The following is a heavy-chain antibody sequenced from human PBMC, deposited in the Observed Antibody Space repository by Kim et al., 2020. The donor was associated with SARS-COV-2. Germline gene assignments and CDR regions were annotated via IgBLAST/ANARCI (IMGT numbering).Heavy chain of an antibody. V-gene: IGHV4-59*01. Sequence: SETLSLTCTVSSDSIRSYYWSWIRHLPGKGLEWIGYIYYCGSTNYNPSLDSRVTISWDTSKNQFSLALTYMTDADTAVYYCARSEGRGSWHQFDFWGQGILVTVSS. D-gene: IGHD6-13*01. CDR2: IYYCGST. CDR3: ARSEGRGSWHQFDF. CDR1: SDSIRSYY. J-gene: IGHJ5*01.